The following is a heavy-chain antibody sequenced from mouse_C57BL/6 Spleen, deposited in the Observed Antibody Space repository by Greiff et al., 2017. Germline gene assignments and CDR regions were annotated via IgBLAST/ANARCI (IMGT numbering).Heavy chain of an antibody. CDR1: GYTFTSYT. Sequence: VQVVESGAELARPGASVKMSCKASGYTFTSYTMHWVKQRPGQGLEWIGYINPSSGYTKYNQKFKDKATLTADKSSSTAYMQLSSLTSEDSAVYYCAHDGYSLAYWGQGTLVTVSA. V-gene: IGHV1-4*01. D-gene: IGHD2-3*01. J-gene: IGHJ3*01. CDR3: AHDGYSLAY. CDR2: INPSSGYT.